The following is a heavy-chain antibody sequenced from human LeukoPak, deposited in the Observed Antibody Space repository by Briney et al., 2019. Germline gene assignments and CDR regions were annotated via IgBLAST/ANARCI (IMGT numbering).Heavy chain of an antibody. D-gene: IGHD4-23*01. Sequence: GASVKVSCKASGGTFSSYAISWVRQAPGQGLEWMGGIIPIFGTANYAQKFQGRVTNTTDESTSTAYMELSSLRSEDTAVYYCAAQASDYGGTVWFDYWGQGTLVTVSS. V-gene: IGHV1-69*05. CDR3: AAQASDYGGTVWFDY. J-gene: IGHJ4*02. CDR1: GGTFSSYA. CDR2: IIPIFGTA.